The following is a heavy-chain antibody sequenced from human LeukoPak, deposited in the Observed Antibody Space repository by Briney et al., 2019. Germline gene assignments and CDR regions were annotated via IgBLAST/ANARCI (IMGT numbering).Heavy chain of an antibody. V-gene: IGHV3-30-3*01. J-gene: IGHJ4*02. CDR1: GFTFSSYA. CDR3: ARGVDY. Sequence: GGSLRLSCAASGFTFSSYAMHWVRQAPGKGLEWVAVISYDGSNKYYADSVKGRFTISRDNSKNTLCLQMNSLRAEDTAVYYCARGVDYWGQGTLVTVSP. CDR2: ISYDGSNK.